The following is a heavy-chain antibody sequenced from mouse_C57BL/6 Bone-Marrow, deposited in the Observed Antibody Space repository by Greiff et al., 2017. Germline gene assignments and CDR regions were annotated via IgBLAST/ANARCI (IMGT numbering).Heavy chain of an antibody. CDR3: ARRDYRDDAMDY. J-gene: IGHJ4*01. CDR1: GFTFSDYY. V-gene: IGHV5-12*01. CDR2: ISTGGGST. D-gene: IGHD2-13*01. Sequence: EVTLVESGGGLVQPGGSLKLSCAASGFTFSDYYMYWVRQTPEKRLEWVAYISTGGGSTYYPDTVKGRYTISRDKAKNTLYLQMSRLKSEDTAMYYCARRDYRDDAMDYWGQGASVTVSS.